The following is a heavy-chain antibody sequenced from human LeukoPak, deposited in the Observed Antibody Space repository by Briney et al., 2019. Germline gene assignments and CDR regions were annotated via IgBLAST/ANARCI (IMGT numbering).Heavy chain of an antibody. CDR2: ISGSGGST. J-gene: IGHJ4*02. Sequence: LSGGSLRLSCAASGFTFSSYGMSWVRQAPGKGLEWVSAISGSGGSTYYADSVKGRFTISRDNSKNALYLQMNSLRAEDTAVYYCAKGQRFYGEYYFDYWGQGTLVTVSS. V-gene: IGHV3-23*01. D-gene: IGHD4-17*01. CDR1: GFTFSSYG. CDR3: AKGQRFYGEYYFDY.